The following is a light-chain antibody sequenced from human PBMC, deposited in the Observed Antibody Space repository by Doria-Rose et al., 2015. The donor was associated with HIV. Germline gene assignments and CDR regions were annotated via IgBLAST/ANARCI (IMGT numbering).Light chain of an antibody. Sequence: TQSPGTLSLSPGGRVTLSCRASQSFSSTYLAWYQQKPGQAPSLLIYDGSTRATGIPDRFSASGSGTDFTLTINRLEPEDFALYYCHQYGTSWTFGQGTKVEI. CDR1: QSFSSTY. CDR2: DGS. V-gene: IGKV3-20*01. J-gene: IGKJ1*01. CDR3: HQYGTSWT.